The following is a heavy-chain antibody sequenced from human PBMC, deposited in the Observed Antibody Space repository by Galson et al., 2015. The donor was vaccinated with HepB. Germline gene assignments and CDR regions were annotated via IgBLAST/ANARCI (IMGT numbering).Heavy chain of an antibody. J-gene: IGHJ6*02. V-gene: IGHV3-30*04. CDR3: ARDKDPSRSWVDGLIYYGLAV. D-gene: IGHD6-13*01. CDR2: ISYDGSNK. CDR1: GFTFSSYA. Sequence: SLRLSCAASGFTFSSYAFHWVHQAPGKGLEWVAVISYDGSNKNYADSVKGRFTISRDESRNTLHLQMNSLRAEDTAIYYCARDKDPSRSWVDGLIYYGLAVWGQGTTVTVSS.